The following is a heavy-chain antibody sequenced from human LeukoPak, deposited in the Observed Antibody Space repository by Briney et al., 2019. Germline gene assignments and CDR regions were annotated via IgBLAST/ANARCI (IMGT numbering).Heavy chain of an antibody. CDR1: GFTFASYG. CDR3: ARGRQYYYDSNGYQLDY. D-gene: IGHD3-22*01. Sequence: GGSLRLSCAASGFTFASYGMSWVRQPPGKGLEWVSSISNSGDSTYYADSVKGRLTISRDSSKNTLYLQMNSLRAEDTAVYYCARGRQYYYDSNGYQLDYWGQGTLVTVSS. CDR2: ISNSGDST. J-gene: IGHJ4*02. V-gene: IGHV3-23*01.